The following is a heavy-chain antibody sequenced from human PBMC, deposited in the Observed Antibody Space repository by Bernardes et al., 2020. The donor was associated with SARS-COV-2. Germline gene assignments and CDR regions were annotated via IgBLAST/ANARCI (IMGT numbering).Heavy chain of an antibody. Sequence: GGSLRLSCAASGFTFSSYALHWVRQAPGKGLEWVSGISASGGSTYYVDSVKGRFTISRDNSKNTLYLQMNSLKAEDTAVYYCAKDRDWTYQYYFDFWGQGTLVTVSS. CDR3: AKDRDWTYQYYFDF. CDR2: ISASGGST. D-gene: IGHD1-7*01. CDR1: GFTFSSYA. J-gene: IGHJ4*02. V-gene: IGHV3-23*01.